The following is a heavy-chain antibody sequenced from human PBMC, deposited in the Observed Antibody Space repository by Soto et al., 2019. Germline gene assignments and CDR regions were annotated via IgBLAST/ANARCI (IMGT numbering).Heavy chain of an antibody. J-gene: IGHJ4*01. D-gene: IGHD2-8*01. CDR1: GFTFDSPYSHG. CDR3: VSWVSAHFDY. CDR2: ISSNGANT. V-gene: IGHV3-23*01. Sequence: PGGSLRLSCAASGFTFDSPYSHGMSWVRQSPGKGPGWVSTISSNGANTHYAESVKGRFTISKDASRNTVHLHMNSLRAEDTATYLCVSWVSAHFDYWGHGTPVTVSS.